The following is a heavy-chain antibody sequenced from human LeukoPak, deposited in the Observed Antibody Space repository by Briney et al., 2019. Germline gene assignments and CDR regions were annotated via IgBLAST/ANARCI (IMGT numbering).Heavy chain of an antibody. V-gene: IGHV3-21*01. Sequence: PGGSLRLSCAASGFTFSTYSMNWVRQAPGKGLEWVSSISSSGRYVYYVDSVKGRFTISRDSAKNSLYLQMNSLRAEDTALYYCARGDCSTTTCSSRFFDFWGQGTLVTVSS. CDR2: ISSSGRYV. CDR3: ARGDCSTTTCSSRFFDF. D-gene: IGHD2-2*01. J-gene: IGHJ4*02. CDR1: GFTFSTYS.